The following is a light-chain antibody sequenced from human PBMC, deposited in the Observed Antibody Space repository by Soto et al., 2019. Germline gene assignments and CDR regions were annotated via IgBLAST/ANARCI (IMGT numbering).Light chain of an antibody. J-gene: IGKJ2*03. V-gene: IGKV1-39*01. CDR2: GTS. CDR3: QQTYTTPYS. Sequence: DIGITRSPASLSASVGDRVTITCRASQSASNYLHWYQQKPGKVPKLLVYGTSSLQSGVPSRFAGSGSETEFFLTISSLQLDDLATYYCQQTYTTPYSFGGGTKVDI. CDR1: QSASNY.